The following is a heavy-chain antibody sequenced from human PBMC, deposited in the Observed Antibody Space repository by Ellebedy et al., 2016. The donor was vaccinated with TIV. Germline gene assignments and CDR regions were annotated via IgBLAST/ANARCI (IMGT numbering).Heavy chain of an antibody. CDR2: ISYDGSKK. V-gene: IGHV3-30*03. D-gene: IGHD5-12*01. CDR3: SRDRGHGPDY. J-gene: IGHJ4*02. Sequence: GESLKISCAASGFTFSNYGMHWVRQAPGKGLEWVALISYDGSKKYYADSVKGRFTISRDNSKSTLYLQMNSLKVEDTAVYYCSRDRGHGPDYWGQGALVTVSS. CDR1: GFTFSNYG.